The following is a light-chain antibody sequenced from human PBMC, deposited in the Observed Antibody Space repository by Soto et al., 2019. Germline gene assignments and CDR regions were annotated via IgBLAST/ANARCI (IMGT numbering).Light chain of an antibody. CDR3: TSYVGNDIWV. CDR1: SSNIGSNT. V-gene: IGLV1-44*01. Sequence: QSVLTQPPSASGTPGQRVTISCSGSSSNIGSNTVNWYQQLPGTAPKLLIYSYNQRPSGVPDRFSGSKSGNTASLTVSGLQAEDEADYYCTSYVGNDIWVFGGGTKLTVL. CDR2: SYN. J-gene: IGLJ3*02.